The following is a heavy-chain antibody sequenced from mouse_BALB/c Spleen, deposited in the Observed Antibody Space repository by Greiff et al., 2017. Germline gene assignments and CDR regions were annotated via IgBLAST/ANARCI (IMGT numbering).Heavy chain of an antibody. D-gene: IGHD4-1*01. CDR2: IWAGGST. CDR3: ARDGGNWDEGFAY. J-gene: IGHJ3*01. CDR1: GFSLTSYG. Sequence: VQGVESGPGLVAPSQSLSITCTVSGFSLTSYGVHWVRQPPGKGLEWLGVIWAGGSTNYNSALMSRLSISKDNSKSQVFLKMNSLQTDDTAMYYCARDGGNWDEGFAYWGQGTLVTVSA. V-gene: IGHV2-9*02.